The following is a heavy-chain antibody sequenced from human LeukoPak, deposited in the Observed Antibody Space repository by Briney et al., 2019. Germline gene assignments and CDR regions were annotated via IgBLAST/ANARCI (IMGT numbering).Heavy chain of an antibody. Sequence: GGSLRLSCSASGFTFSNYAMHWVRQASGKGLEWVSSISGSGGSTYYADSVKGRFTISRDNSKNTLYLQMNSLRAEDTAVYYCAKGKDSPYYFDYWGQGTLVTVSS. CDR1: GFTFSNYA. V-gene: IGHV3-23*01. CDR2: ISGSGGST. CDR3: AKGKDSPYYFDY. J-gene: IGHJ4*02. D-gene: IGHD3-22*01.